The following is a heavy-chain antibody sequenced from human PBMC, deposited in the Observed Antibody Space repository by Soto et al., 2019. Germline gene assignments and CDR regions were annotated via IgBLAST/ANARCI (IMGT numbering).Heavy chain of an antibody. CDR1: GYTFTSYG. J-gene: IGHJ5*02. CDR2: ISAYNGNT. D-gene: IGHD6-13*01. V-gene: IGHV1-18*01. Sequence: ASVKVSSKASGYTFTSYGISWVRQAPGQGLEWMGWISAYNGNTNYAQKLQGRVTMTTDTSTSTAYMELRSLRSDDTAVYYCAWSGYSSSWSYWFDPWGQGTLVTVS. CDR3: AWSGYSSSWSYWFDP.